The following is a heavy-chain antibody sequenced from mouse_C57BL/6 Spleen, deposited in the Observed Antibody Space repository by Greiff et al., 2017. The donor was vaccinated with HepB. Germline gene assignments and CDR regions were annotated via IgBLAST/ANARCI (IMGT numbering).Heavy chain of an antibody. CDR1: GFTFSSYT. D-gene: IGHD1-1*01. CDR3: ARRDGSSYDY. V-gene: IGHV5-9*01. CDR2: ISGGGGNT. J-gene: IGHJ2*01. Sequence: EVQVVESGGGLVKPGGSLKLSCAASGFTFSSYTMSWVRQTPEKRLEWVATISGGGGNTYYPDSVKGRFTISRDNAKNTLYLQMSSLRSEDTALYYCARRDGSSYDYWGQGTTLTVSS.